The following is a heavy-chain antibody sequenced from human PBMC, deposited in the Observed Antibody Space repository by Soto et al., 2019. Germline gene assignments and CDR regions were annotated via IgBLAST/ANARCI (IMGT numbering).Heavy chain of an antibody. Sequence: QLQLQESGPGLVKPSETLSLTCTVSGGSISSSSYYWGWIRQPPGKGLEWIGSIYYSGSTYYNPSLKSRVTISVDTSKNQFSLKLSSVTAADTAVYYCARAYSGSYYSIDYWGQGTLVTVSS. D-gene: IGHD1-26*01. CDR1: GGSISSSSYY. J-gene: IGHJ4*02. CDR2: IYYSGST. V-gene: IGHV4-39*01. CDR3: ARAYSGSYYSIDY.